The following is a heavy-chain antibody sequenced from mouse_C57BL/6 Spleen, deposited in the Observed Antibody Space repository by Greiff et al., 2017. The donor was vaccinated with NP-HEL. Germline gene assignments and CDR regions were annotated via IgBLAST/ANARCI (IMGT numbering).Heavy chain of an antibody. D-gene: IGHD1-1*01. J-gene: IGHJ4*01. CDR1: GYTFTSYG. V-gene: IGHV1-81*01. CDR2: IYPRIGNT. CDR3: ANYYGSSYNYAMDY. Sequence: QVHVKQSGAELARPGASVKLSCKASGYTFTSYGISWVKQRTGQGLEWIGEIYPRIGNTYYNEKFKGKATLTADKSSSTAYIELRRLTSEDSAVYFCANYYGSSYNYAMDYWGQGTSVTVSS.